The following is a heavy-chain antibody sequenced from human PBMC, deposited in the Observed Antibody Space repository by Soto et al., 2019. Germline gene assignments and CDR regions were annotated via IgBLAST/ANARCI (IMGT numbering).Heavy chain of an antibody. D-gene: IGHD6-6*01. CDR2: IDPSDSYT. CDR3: ARLGLAARSYYYYGMDV. J-gene: IGHJ6*02. CDR1: GYSFTSYW. Sequence: GESLKISCKGSGYSFTSYWISWVRQMPGKGLEWMGRIDPSDSYTNYSPSFQGHVTISADKSISTAYLQWSSLKASDTAMCYCARLGLAARSYYYYGMDVWGQGTTVTVSS. V-gene: IGHV5-10-1*01.